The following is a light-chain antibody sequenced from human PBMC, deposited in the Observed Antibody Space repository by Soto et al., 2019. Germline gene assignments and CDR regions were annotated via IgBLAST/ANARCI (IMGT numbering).Light chain of an antibody. V-gene: IGLV2-14*01. Sequence: QSALTQPASVSGSPGQSITISCTGTSSDVGGYNYVSWYQQHPGKAPKLMIDDVSNRPSGVSNRFSGSKSRNTASLTISGLQAEDEADYYCSSYTSSSTYVVFGGGTNVTVL. CDR1: SSDVGGYNY. J-gene: IGLJ2*01. CDR3: SSYTSSSTYVV. CDR2: DVS.